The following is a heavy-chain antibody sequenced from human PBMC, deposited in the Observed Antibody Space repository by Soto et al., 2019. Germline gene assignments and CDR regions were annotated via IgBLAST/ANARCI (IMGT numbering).Heavy chain of an antibody. V-gene: IGHV4-39*01. J-gene: IGHJ1*01. CDR3: ARGARIEAHN. D-gene: IGHD6-13*01. Sequence: SETVSLICTVSGGSISSSSYYWGWIRQPPGKGLEWIGSIYYSGSTYYNPSLKSRVTISVDTSKNQFSLKLSSVTAADTAVYYCARGARIEAHNWGQTTLATVST. CDR1: GGSISSSSYY. CDR2: IYYSGST.